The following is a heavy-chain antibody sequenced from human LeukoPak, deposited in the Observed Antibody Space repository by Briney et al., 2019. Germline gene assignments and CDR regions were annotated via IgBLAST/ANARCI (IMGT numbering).Heavy chain of an antibody. Sequence: SETLSLTCAVYGGSFSAYYWSWIRQPPGKGLEWIGYIYYTGSTNNNPSLKSRVTISVDTSKNQFSLKLSSVTAADTAVYYCATHYGSGFDYWGQGTLVTVSS. J-gene: IGHJ4*02. D-gene: IGHD3-10*01. CDR3: ATHYGSGFDY. V-gene: IGHV4-59*08. CDR2: IYYTGST. CDR1: GGSFSAYY.